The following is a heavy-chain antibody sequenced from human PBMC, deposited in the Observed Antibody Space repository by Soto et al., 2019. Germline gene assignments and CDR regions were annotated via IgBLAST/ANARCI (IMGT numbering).Heavy chain of an antibody. CDR2: ISGRGGST. J-gene: IGHJ5*02. CDR1: GFPISSYA. CDR3: AKGRAVTTLLDP. D-gene: IGHD4-17*01. V-gene: IGHV3-23*01. Sequence: PGGSLRLSCAASGFPISSYAMSWVRQPPGKGLEWVSAISGRGGSTYYADSVKGRVTISRDNSQNTLYLQMNSLRAEDTAVYYCAKGRAVTTLLDPWGQGTLVTVSS.